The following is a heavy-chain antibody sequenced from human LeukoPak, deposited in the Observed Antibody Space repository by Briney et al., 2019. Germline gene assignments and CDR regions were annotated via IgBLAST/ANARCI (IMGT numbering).Heavy chain of an antibody. CDR3: ARQGLSDEYSSSSGAFDI. D-gene: IGHD6-6*01. CDR1: GGSISSYY. Sequence: SETLSLTCTVSGGSISSYYWSWIRQPPGKGLEWIGYIYTSGSTNYNPSLKSRVTISVDTSKNQFSLKLSSVTAADTAVYYCARQGLSDEYSSSSGAFDIWGQGTMVTVSS. CDR2: IYTSGST. J-gene: IGHJ3*02. V-gene: IGHV4-4*09.